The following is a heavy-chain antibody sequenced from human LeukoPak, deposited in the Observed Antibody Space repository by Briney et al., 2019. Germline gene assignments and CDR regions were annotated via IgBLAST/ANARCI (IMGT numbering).Heavy chain of an antibody. Sequence: GSLRLSCAASGFTFSSYWMSWIRQPAGKGLEWIGRIYTSGSTNFNPSLKSRVSISLDTSQNQFSLKVSTVTAADTAVYYCAREGAARNFDYWGQGILVTVSS. D-gene: IGHD6-6*01. V-gene: IGHV4-4*07. CDR3: AREGAARNFDY. CDR2: IYTSGST. CDR1: GFTFSSYW. J-gene: IGHJ4*02.